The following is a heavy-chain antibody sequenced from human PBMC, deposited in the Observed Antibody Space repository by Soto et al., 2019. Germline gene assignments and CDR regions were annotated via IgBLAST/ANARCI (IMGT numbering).Heavy chain of an antibody. V-gene: IGHV5-51*01. CDR3: AKQKQKPIVVKTGGQYSFAS. J-gene: IGHJ4*02. CDR1: GYSFTNYW. D-gene: IGHD2-15*01. CDR2: IYPRDSDT. Sequence: GESLKISCKGSGYSFTNYWIAWVRQMPGKGLEWMGIIYPRDSDTEYSPSFQGQVTISADRSISTAYLQWSSLKASDTAMYYCAKQKQKPIVVKTGGQYSFASWGQGTRVPVSP.